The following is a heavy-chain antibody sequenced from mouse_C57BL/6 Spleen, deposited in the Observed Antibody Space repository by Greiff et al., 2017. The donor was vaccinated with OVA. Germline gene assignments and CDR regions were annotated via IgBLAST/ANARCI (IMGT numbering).Heavy chain of an antibody. CDR3: ARADYYAMDY. J-gene: IGHJ4*01. CDR1: GYTFTSYW. CDR2: IHPNSGST. Sequence: QVQLQQPGAELVKPGASVKLSCKASGYTFTSYWMPWVKQRPGQGLEWIGMIHPNSGSTNYNEKFKSKATLTVDKSSSTAYMQLSSLTSEDAAVYYCARADYYAMDYWGQGTSVTVSS. V-gene: IGHV1-64*01.